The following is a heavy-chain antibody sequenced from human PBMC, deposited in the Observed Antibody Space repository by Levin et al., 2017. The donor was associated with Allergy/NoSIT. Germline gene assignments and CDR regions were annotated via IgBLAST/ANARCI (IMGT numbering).Heavy chain of an antibody. V-gene: IGHV4-34*01. D-gene: IGHD3-9*01. CDR1: GGSFSDYY. Sequence: MASETLSLTCAVYGGSFSDYYWSWIRQPPGKGLEWIGEIYHSGSTNNNPSLKSRVTISIDTSKNQFSLNLSSVTAADTAVYYCARVRVILTGYYRGSQASYYYGMDVWGQGTTVTVSS. CDR2: IYHSGST. J-gene: IGHJ6*02. CDR3: ARVRVILTGYYRGSQASYYYGMDV.